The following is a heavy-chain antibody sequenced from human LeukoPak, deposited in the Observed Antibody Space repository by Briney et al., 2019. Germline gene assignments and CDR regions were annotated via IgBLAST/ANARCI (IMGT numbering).Heavy chain of an antibody. V-gene: IGHV3-23*01. CDR1: GFTFSSYA. D-gene: IGHD1-26*01. CDR2: ISGSGGST. J-gene: IGHJ4*02. Sequence: GGSLRLSCAASGFTFSSYAMSWVRQAPGKGLEWGSAISGSGGSTYYADSVKGRFTISRDNSKNKLYLQMNSLRAEDTAVYYFAQDIGSYGPFDYWGQGTLVTVSS. CDR3: AQDIGSYGPFDY.